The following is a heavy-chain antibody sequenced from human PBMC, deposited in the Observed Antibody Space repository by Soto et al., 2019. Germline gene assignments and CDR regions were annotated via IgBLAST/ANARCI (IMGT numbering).Heavy chain of an antibody. J-gene: IGHJ5*02. CDR2: IYTAGGT. V-gene: IGHV3-53*02. CDR3: ARALPVAKGGFDP. CDR1: GFTVSNTY. D-gene: IGHD2-2*01. Sequence: EVQLVETGGGLIQPGGSLRLSCAASGFTVSNTYMTWVRQPPGKGLECVSVIYTAGGTNYADSVKGRFIISRDNSKNTLYIQMNSLRAEYTAVYYCARALPVAKGGFDPWGQGTLVTVSS.